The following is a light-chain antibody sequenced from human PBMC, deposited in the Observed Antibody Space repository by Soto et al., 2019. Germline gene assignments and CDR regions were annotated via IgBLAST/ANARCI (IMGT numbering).Light chain of an antibody. V-gene: IGLV1-44*01. Sequence: QSVLTQPPSASGTPGQRVTISCSGSSSNIGSNTVNCYQQLPGTAPKLLIFSNNQRPSVVPYLFSGSKSCTSASLAISGLQSEDEADYYCAAWDDSLNGSYVFGTGTKVTVL. J-gene: IGLJ1*01. CDR3: AAWDDSLNGSYV. CDR2: SNN. CDR1: SSNIGSNT.